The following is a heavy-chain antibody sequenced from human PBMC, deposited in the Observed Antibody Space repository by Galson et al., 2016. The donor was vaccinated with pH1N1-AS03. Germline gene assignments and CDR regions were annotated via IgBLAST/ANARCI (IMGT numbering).Heavy chain of an antibody. CDR2: ISYDGTKK. CDR3: TGASGSGWYGSDYDY. D-gene: IGHD6-19*01. J-gene: IGHJ4*02. V-gene: IGHV3-30*04. Sequence: SLRLSCAASGFNFSTYSVHWVRQPPGRGLQWVALISYDGTKKFYADSVKGRFTISRDTSKNTLYLQVNSLRVEDTALYYCTGASGSGWYGSDYDYWGQGTLVPVSS. CDR1: GFNFSTYS.